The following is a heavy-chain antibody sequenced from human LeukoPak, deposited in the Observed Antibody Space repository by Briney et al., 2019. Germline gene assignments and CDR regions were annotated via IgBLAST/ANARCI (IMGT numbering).Heavy chain of an antibody. CDR2: ISYDGSNK. J-gene: IGHJ3*02. CDR3: ARSSSSSGAFDI. CDR1: GFTFSSYA. D-gene: IGHD6-6*01. V-gene: IGHV3-30-3*01. Sequence: GGSLRLSCAASGFTFSSYAMHWVRQAPGKGLEWVAVISYDGSNKYYADSVKGRFTISRDNAKNSLYLQMNSLRAEDTAVYYCARSSSSSGAFDIWGQGTMVTVSS.